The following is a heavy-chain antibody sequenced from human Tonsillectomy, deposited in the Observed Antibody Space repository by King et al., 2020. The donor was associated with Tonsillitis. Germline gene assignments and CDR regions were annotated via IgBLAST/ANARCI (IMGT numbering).Heavy chain of an antibody. V-gene: IGHV1-69*01. CDR2: IIPIFGTA. CDR1: GGTFISYA. D-gene: IGHD6-13*01. J-gene: IGHJ4*02. Sequence: QLVQSGAEVKKPGSSVKVSCKASGGTFISYAISWVRQAPGQGLEWMGGIIPIFGTANYAQKFQGRVTITADESTSTAYMELSSLRSEDTAVYYCYAQIAAAGMGPPLYWGQGTLVTVSS. CDR3: YAQIAAAGMGPPLY.